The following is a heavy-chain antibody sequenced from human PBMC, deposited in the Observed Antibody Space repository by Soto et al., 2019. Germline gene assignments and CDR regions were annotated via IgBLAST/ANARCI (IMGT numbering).Heavy chain of an antibody. Sequence: GASVKVSCKASGYPFSDNQIHCLRRAPGQGLEWMGRINPNSDDTNYAQKFQGRVTMTRDTSIDTAYLELTGLTSDDTATYYCARKHSLDYIRWGLDPWGQGTLVTVSS. D-gene: IGHD4-4*01. CDR1: GYPFSDNQ. CDR3: ARKHSLDYIRWGLDP. V-gene: IGHV1-2*02. CDR2: INPNSDDT. J-gene: IGHJ5*02.